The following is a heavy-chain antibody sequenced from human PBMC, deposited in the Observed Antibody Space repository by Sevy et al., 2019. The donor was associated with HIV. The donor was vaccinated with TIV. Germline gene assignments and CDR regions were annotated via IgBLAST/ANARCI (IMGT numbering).Heavy chain of an antibody. D-gene: IGHD3-16*01. CDR1: GFNFNDYA. CDR2: INWFGSII. V-gene: IGHV3-9*01. J-gene: IGHJ6*02. CDR3: AKELTQCGTLDYYCGGMDF. Sequence: GGSLRLSCIASGFNFNDYAMHWVRQVPGKGLEWVSGINWFGSIIGYGDSVKSHFTISRDNARKSVYLEMNSLSPEATSLYYAAKELTQCGTLDYYCGGMDFWGQGTTVTVSS.